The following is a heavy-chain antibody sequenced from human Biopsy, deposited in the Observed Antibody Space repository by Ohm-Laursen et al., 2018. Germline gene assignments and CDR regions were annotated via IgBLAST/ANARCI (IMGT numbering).Heavy chain of an antibody. CDR2: IDSSAAST. CDR3: ASDPNGDPSAFDY. Sequence: SLRLSCAASGFTFKNYAMNWVRQAPGKGLDWVSSIDSSAASTFYADSVKGQFTISRDNSKNTLFLQMNSLRAADTAIYYCASDPNGDPSAFDYWGQGTPVTVSS. V-gene: IGHV3-23*01. D-gene: IGHD4-17*01. J-gene: IGHJ4*02. CDR1: GFTFKNYA.